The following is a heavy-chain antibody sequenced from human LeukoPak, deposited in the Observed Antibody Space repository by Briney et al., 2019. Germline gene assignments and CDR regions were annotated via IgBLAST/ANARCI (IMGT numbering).Heavy chain of an antibody. CDR1: GGTFNSYG. D-gene: IGHD5-12*01. J-gene: IGHJ6*03. V-gene: IGHV1-69*10. CDR2: VIPILGTA. CDR3: ARGARPPHYYYYMDV. Sequence: ASVKVSCKASGGTFNSYGIIWVRQAPGQGLEWMGGVIPILGTANYAQKFQGRVTITADKSTSTANMELSSLRSEDTVVYYCARGARPPHYYYYMDVWGKGTTVTVSS.